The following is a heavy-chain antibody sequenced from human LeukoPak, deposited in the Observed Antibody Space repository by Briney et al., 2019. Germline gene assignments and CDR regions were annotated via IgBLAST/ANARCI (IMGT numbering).Heavy chain of an antibody. J-gene: IGHJ6*03. CDR2: INWNSAKM. Sequence: GGSLRLSCAASGFSFDHYAMHWVRQAPGKGLEWVSGINWNSAKMGYADSVKGRFKISRDNAKNSLYLQMNSLRAEDMALYYCAKDKGDFWSGYPMDVWGKGTTVTVSS. V-gene: IGHV3-9*03. D-gene: IGHD3-3*01. CDR1: GFSFDHYA. CDR3: AKDKGDFWSGYPMDV.